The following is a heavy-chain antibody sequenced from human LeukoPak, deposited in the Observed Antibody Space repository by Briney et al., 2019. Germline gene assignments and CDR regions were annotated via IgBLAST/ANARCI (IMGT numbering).Heavy chain of an antibody. D-gene: IGHD5-18*01. CDR3: AKGQLQLLDYYGMDV. CDR2: ISYDGSNK. J-gene: IGHJ6*02. V-gene: IGHV3-30*18. CDR1: GFTFSSYG. Sequence: GGSLRLSCAASGFTFSSYGMRWVRQAPGKGLEWVAVISYDGSNKYYADSVKGRFTISRDNSKNTLYLQLNSLRAEDTAVYYCAKGQLQLLDYYGMDVWGQGTTVTVSS.